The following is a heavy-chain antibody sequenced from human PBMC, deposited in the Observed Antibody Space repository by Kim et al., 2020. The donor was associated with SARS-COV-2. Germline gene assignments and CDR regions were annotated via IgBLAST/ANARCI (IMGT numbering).Heavy chain of an antibody. V-gene: IGHV3-11*01. J-gene: IGHJ5*02. CDR3: ARDEGGWFDP. CDR2: I. Sequence: IYYTDSVKGRFTISRDNAKNSLYLRMNSLRAEDTAVYYCARDEGGWFDPWGQGTLVTVSS. D-gene: IGHD3-16*01.